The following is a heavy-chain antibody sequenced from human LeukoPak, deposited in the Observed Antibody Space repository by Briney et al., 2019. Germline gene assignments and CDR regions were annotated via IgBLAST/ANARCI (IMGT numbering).Heavy chain of an antibody. CDR3: ARGGRVARVTFGGVIVISQPYYFDY. D-gene: IGHD3-16*02. Sequence: PSVTLSLTCAVYGGSFSGYYWSWIRQPPGKGLEWIGEINHSGSTNYNPSLKSRVTISVDTSKNQFSLKLSSVTAADTAVYYCARGGRVARVTFGGVIVISQPYYFDYWGQGTLVTVSS. CDR2: INHSGST. V-gene: IGHV4-34*01. J-gene: IGHJ4*02. CDR1: GGSFSGYY.